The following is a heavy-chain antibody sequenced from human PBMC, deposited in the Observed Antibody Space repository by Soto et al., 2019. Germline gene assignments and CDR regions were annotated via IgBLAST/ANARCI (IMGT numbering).Heavy chain of an antibody. CDR2: ISYDGSNK. Sequence: QVQLVESGGGVVQPGRSLRHSCAASGFTFSSYGMHWVRQAPGKGLEWVAVISYDGSNKYYADSVKGRFTISRDNSKNTLYLQMNSLRSEDTAVYYCAKDSGLDYWGQVTLVTVSS. J-gene: IGHJ4*02. CDR3: AKDSGLDY. V-gene: IGHV3-30*18. D-gene: IGHD3-10*01. CDR1: GFTFSSYG.